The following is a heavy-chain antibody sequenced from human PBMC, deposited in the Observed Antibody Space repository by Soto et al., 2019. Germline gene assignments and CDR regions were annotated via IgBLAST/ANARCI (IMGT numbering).Heavy chain of an antibody. D-gene: IGHD6-19*01. CDR1: GFTFSTHG. CDR2: ISYDGNNE. CDR3: AKGSRVSCLNWYFAL. V-gene: IGHV3-30*18. Sequence: QVQLVESGGGVVQPGRSLRLSCAASGFTFSTHGMHWVRQAPGKGLEWVTVISYDGNNEFYADSVKGRFTISRDNSKNTLFLQMNSLRAEDTAVYYCAKGSRVSCLNWYFALWGRGTLVTVSS. J-gene: IGHJ2*01.